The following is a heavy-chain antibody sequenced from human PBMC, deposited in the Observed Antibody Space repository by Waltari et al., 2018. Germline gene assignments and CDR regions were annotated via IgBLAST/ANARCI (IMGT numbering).Heavy chain of an antibody. D-gene: IGHD6-13*01. V-gene: IGHV4-39*01. CDR2: IYYSGSN. Sequence: QLQLQESGPGLVKPSETLSLTCTVSGGSIRSSSYYWGWIRQPPGKGLEWIGSIYYSGSNDYNPALTSRVTISVDTSKSQFSLKLSSVTAADTAVYYCARPRDSSSWDYFDYWGQGTLVTVSS. CDR1: GGSIRSSSYY. J-gene: IGHJ4*02. CDR3: ARPRDSSSWDYFDY.